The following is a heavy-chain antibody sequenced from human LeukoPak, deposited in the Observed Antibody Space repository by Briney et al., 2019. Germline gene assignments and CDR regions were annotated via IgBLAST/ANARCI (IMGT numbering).Heavy chain of an antibody. V-gene: IGHV4-34*01. J-gene: IGHJ4*02. Sequence: SETLSLTCAVYGGSFSGYYWSWIRQPPGKGLEWIGEINHSGSTNYNPSLKSRVTISVATSKNQFSLKLSSVTAADTAVYYCARSVVTAPSFDYWGQGTLVTVSS. CDR2: INHSGST. D-gene: IGHD2-21*02. CDR3: ARSVVTAPSFDY. CDR1: GGSFSGYY.